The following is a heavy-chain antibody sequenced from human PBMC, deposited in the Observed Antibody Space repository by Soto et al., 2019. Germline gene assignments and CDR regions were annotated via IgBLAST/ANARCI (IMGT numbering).Heavy chain of an antibody. D-gene: IGHD3-22*01. Sequence: SETLSLTCTVSGGSISSGGYYWSWIRQHPGKGLEWIGYIYYSGSTYYNPSLKSRVTISVDTPKNQFSLKLSSVTAADTAVYYCARVPRDYYYDSSGYYCYFDYWGQGTLVTVSS. CDR3: ARVPRDYYYDSSGYYCYFDY. V-gene: IGHV4-31*03. CDR1: GGSISSGGYY. CDR2: IYYSGST. J-gene: IGHJ4*02.